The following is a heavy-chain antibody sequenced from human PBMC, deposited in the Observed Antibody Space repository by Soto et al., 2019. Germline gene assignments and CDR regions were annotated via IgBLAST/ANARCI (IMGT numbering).Heavy chain of an antibody. V-gene: IGHV4-30-4*01. Sequence: VQLQESGPGLVKPSQTLSLTCTVSSGSISSADYYWSWIRQPPGKGLEWIGYIYYTGSAYYNPSLKGRFTMSVDTSKNQFPLRVPSVTAADTAVYYCAPGGSSNWFAPWGQETLVPVSS. CDR1: SGSISSADYY. CDR2: IYYTGSA. CDR3: APGGSSNWFAP. J-gene: IGHJ5*02. D-gene: IGHD1-26*01.